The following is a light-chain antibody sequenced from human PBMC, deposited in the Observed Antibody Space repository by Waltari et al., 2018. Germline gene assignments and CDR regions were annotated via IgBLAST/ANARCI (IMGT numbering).Light chain of an antibody. V-gene: IGKV1-39*01. CDR1: QSISNY. CDR3: QQSYISLT. CDR2: AAS. J-gene: IGKJ1*01. Sequence: DIQMTQSPSSLSASVGDRVTITCRASQSISNYLSWYQQKPGKAPTLLIYAASSFQSGVPSRFSGSGSGTDFTLTISSLQPEDFATYYCQQSYISLTFGQGTKVEIK.